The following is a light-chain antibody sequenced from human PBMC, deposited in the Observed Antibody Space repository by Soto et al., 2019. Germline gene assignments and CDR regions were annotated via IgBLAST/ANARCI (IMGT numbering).Light chain of an antibody. CDR2: GAS. V-gene: IGKV3-20*01. CDR3: QQYGSSPIT. Sequence: EIVLTQAPGTLSLSPAERATLSCRASQRVSSSYLAWYQQKPGQAPRLLIYGASSRATGIPDRFTGSGSGTDFTLTISRLEPEDFAVYYCQQYGSSPITFGQGTRLEIK. CDR1: QRVSSSY. J-gene: IGKJ5*01.